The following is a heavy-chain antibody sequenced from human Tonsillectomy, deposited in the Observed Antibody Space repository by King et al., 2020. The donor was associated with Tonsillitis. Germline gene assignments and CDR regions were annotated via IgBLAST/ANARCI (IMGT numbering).Heavy chain of an antibody. J-gene: IGHJ3*02. D-gene: IGHD1-14*01. CDR3: ARGPPAEPFDI. CDR2: MHPNSGNT. V-gene: IGHV1-8*02. CDR1: GHTFTSYD. Sequence: VQLVQSGAEVKKPGASVKVSCKASGHTFTSYDINWVRQATGQGLEWMGWMHPNSGNTGYAQKFQGRVTMTRNTSISTVYMELSSLRSEDTAVYSCARGPPAEPFDIWGQGTMVIVSS.